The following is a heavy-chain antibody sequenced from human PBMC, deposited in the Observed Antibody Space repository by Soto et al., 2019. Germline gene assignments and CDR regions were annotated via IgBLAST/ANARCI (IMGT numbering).Heavy chain of an antibody. V-gene: IGHV3-11*01. CDR1: GFTFGDYY. CDR3: ARDLAYCTNGVCYGAFDI. CDR2: ISSSGSTI. J-gene: IGHJ3*02. D-gene: IGHD2-8*01. Sequence: QVQLVESGGGLVKPGGSLRLSCAASGFTFGDYYMSWIRQAPGKGLEWVSYISSSGSTIYYADSVKGRFTISRDNAKNSLYLQMNSLRAEDTAVYYCARDLAYCTNGVCYGAFDIWGQGTMVTVSS.